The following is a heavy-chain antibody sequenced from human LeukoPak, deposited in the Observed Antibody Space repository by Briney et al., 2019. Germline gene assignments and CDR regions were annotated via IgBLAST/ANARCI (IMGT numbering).Heavy chain of an antibody. CDR3: ARGRIGTAMVNSYYYYYMDV. Sequence: PSETLSLTCAVYGGSFSGYYWSWIRQPPGKGLEWIGEINHSGSTNYNPSLKSRVTISVDTSKNQFSLKLSSVTAADTAVYYCARGRIGTAMVNSYYYYYMDVWGKGTTVTVSS. J-gene: IGHJ6*03. CDR1: GGSFSGYY. CDR2: INHSGST. D-gene: IGHD5-18*01. V-gene: IGHV4-34*01.